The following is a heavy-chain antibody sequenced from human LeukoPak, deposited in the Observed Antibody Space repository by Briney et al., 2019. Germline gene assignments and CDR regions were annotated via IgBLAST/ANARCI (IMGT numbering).Heavy chain of an antibody. V-gene: IGHV3-30*02. J-gene: IGHJ4*02. D-gene: IGHD6-13*01. CDR3: AKDRAAAGKAPLDY. CDR1: GLTLSSYG. Sequence: GGCLRLSCAASGLTLSSYGMHCVSQAPGKGLEWGAFIRYDGSNKYYADSVKGRFTISRDNSKNTLYLQMNSLRAEDTAVYYCAKDRAAAGKAPLDYWGQGTLVTVSS. CDR2: IRYDGSNK.